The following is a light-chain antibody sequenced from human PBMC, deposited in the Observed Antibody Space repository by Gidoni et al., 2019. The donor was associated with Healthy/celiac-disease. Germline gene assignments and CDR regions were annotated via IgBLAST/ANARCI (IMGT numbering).Light chain of an antibody. CDR1: SLRSYY. Sequence: SSELTQDPAVSVALGQTVRITCQGDSLRSYYASWYQQKPGQAPVLVIYGTNNRPSGIPDRFSGSSSGNTASLTITGAQAEDEADYYCNSRDSSGNHPVFGGGTKLTVL. CDR3: NSRDSSGNHPV. V-gene: IGLV3-19*01. CDR2: GTN. J-gene: IGLJ2*01.